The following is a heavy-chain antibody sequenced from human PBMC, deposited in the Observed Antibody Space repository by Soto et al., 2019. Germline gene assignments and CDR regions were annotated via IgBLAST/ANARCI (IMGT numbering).Heavy chain of an antibody. J-gene: IGHJ6*02. V-gene: IGHV1-69*12. CDR3: ARERSEGYCITPACPKPFYYYAMDV. CDR2: IIPIFGTP. D-gene: IGHD2-15*01. CDR1: GGTFTNYA. Sequence: QVQLVQSGAEVKKPGSSLKVSCKASGGTFTNYAFSWVRQAPGQGPEWMGGIIPIFGTPDYAQKFQGRVIITADESTRTVYMEMNSLRFDDSAVYYYARERSEGYCITPACPKPFYYYAMDVWAQGTTVTVAS.